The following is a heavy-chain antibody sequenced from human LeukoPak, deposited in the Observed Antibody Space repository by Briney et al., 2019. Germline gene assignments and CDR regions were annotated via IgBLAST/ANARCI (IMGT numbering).Heavy chain of an antibody. CDR3: AREICGSDCYSTFDY. J-gene: IGHJ4*02. V-gene: IGHV3-48*04. CDR2: ISSSSFTI. D-gene: IGHD2-21*02. CDR1: GFTFSTYS. Sequence: GSLRLSCAASGFTFSTYSMNWVRQALGKGLEWVSYISSSSFTIHYADSVKGRFTISRDNAKSSLYLQMNSLRAEDTAVYYCAREICGSDCYSTFDYWGQGALVTVSS.